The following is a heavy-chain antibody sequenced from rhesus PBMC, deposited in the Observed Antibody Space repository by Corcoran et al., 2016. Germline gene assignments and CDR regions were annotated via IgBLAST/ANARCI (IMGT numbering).Heavy chain of an antibody. V-gene: IGHV4-65*01. CDR3: ARHHARGSGYYTNYGLES. J-gene: IGHJ6*01. CDR2: IYGGRGST. CDR1: GGSIRSSTW. D-gene: IGHD3-28*01. Sequence: QVQLQESVPGLVTPSETLSLTCAVSGGSIRSSTWWSWIRQSPWKGLELIGYIYGGRGSTSYKPTRNSRVTISTDTAKNQVSRKLSSVTAADTAVEYCARHHARGSGYYTNYGLESWGQGVVVTVSS.